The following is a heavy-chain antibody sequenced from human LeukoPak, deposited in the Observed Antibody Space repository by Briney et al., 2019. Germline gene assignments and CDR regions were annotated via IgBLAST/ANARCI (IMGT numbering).Heavy chain of an antibody. CDR3: ARGQYSSSWYRIDY. CDR1: GGSISSNNW. Sequence: SETLSLTCAVSGGSISSNNWWGWVRQHPGKGLEWIGYIYYSGSTYYNPSLKSRVTISVDTSKNQFSLKLSSVTAADTAVYYCARGQYSSSWYRIDYWGQGTLVTVSS. CDR2: IYYSGST. D-gene: IGHD6-13*01. J-gene: IGHJ4*02. V-gene: IGHV4-31*11.